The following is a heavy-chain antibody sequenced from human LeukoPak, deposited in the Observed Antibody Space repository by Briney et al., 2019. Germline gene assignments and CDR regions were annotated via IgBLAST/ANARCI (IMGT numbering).Heavy chain of an antibody. Sequence: GGSLRLSCAASGFTFSSYSMNWVRQAPGKGLEWVSVIYSGGSTYYADSVKGRFTISRDNSKNTLYLQMNSLRAEDTAVYYCARARTAEYYYDSSGYYYWGQGTLVTVSS. J-gene: IGHJ4*02. CDR1: GFTFSSYS. CDR2: IYSGGST. CDR3: ARARTAEYYYDSSGYYY. D-gene: IGHD3-22*01. V-gene: IGHV3-53*01.